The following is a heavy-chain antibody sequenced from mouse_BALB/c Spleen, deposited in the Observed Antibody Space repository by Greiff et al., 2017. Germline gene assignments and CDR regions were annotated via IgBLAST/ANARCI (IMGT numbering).Heavy chain of an antibody. Sequence: EVKLQQSGPGLVKPSQSLSLTCTVTGYSITSDYAWNWIRQFPGNKLEWMGYISYSGSTSYNPSLKSRISITRDTSKNQFFLQLNSVTTEDTATYYCAREGNRYDAWFAYWGQGTLVTVSA. D-gene: IGHD2-14*01. J-gene: IGHJ3*01. CDR2: ISYSGST. CDR3: AREGNRYDAWFAY. V-gene: IGHV3-2*02. CDR1: GYSITSDYA.